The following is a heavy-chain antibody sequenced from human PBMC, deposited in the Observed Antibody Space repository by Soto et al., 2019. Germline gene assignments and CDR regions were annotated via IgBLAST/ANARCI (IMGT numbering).Heavy chain of an antibody. CDR3: ATSRTFDY. CDR1: GFTFSSYW. D-gene: IGHD6-13*01. V-gene: IGHV3-7*01. CDR2: IRQDGGEK. J-gene: IGHJ4*02. Sequence: PGGSLRLSCVVSGFTFSSYWMNWVRQAPGEGLEWVANIRQDGGEKYYVDSAKGRFTISRDNAKNSLYLQMNSLSAEDTAIYYCATSRTFDYWGQGTLVTVSS.